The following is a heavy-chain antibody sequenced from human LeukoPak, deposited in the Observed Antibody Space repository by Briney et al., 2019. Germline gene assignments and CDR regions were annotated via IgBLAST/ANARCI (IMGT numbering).Heavy chain of an antibody. D-gene: IGHD3-22*01. CDR1: GYSISSGYY. V-gene: IGHV4-38-2*02. J-gene: IGHJ4*02. Sequence: SETLSLTCTVSGYSISSGYYWGWIRQPPGKGLEWIGSIYHSGTTYYNPSLKSRVTISVDTSKNQFSLQLSSVTAADTAVYYCARVHYDSSIDYWGQGTLVTVSS. CDR2: IYHSGTT. CDR3: ARVHYDSSIDY.